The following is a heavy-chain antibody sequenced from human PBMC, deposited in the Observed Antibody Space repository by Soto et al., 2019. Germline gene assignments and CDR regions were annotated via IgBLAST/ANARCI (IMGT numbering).Heavy chain of an antibody. D-gene: IGHD2-2*01. Sequence: QPGGSLRLSCAASGFTFSSYAMSWVRQAPGKGLEWVSAISGSGGSTYYADSVKGRFTISRDNSKNTLYLQMNSLRAEDTAVYYRAKHIVVVPAAPGGVAAWGQGTLVTVSS. CDR1: GFTFSSYA. CDR2: ISGSGGST. CDR3: AKHIVVVPAAPGGVAA. J-gene: IGHJ4*02. V-gene: IGHV3-23*01.